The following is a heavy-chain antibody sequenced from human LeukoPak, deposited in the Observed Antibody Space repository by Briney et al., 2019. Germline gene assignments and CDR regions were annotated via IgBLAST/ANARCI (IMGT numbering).Heavy chain of an antibody. V-gene: IGHV4-38-2*02. J-gene: IGHJ3*02. CDR3: ARTYYDFWSGYYRAFDI. D-gene: IGHD3-3*01. CDR2: IYRSGST. CDR1: GYSISNGYY. Sequence: SETLSLTCTVSGYSISNGYYWDWIRPPPGRGLEWIGNIYRSGSTSYNPSLKSRVTISVDTSKNQFSLKLSSVTAADTAVYYCARTYYDFWSGYYRAFDIWGQGTMVTVSS.